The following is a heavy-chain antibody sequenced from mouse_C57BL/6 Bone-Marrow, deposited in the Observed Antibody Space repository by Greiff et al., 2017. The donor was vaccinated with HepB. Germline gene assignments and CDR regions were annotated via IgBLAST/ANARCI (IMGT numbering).Heavy chain of an antibody. V-gene: IGHV5-16*01. Sequence: VQLKESEGGLVQPGSSMKLSCTASGFTFSDYYMAWVRQVPEKGLEWVANINYDGSSTYYLDSLKSRFIISRDNAKNILYLQMSSLKSEDTATYYCARDGSGYVYFDVWGTGTTVTVSS. D-gene: IGHD3-2*02. CDR3: ARDGSGYVYFDV. CDR1: GFTFSDYY. J-gene: IGHJ1*03. CDR2: INYDGSST.